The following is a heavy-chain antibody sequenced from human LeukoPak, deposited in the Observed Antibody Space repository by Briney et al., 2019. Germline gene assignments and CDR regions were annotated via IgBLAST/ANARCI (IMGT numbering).Heavy chain of an antibody. V-gene: IGHV4-34*01. D-gene: IGHD5-24*01. CDR2: VNHSGST. CDR1: GGSFSGYS. J-gene: IGHJ4*02. Sequence: SETLSLTCAVYGGSFSGYSWSWIRQPPGKGLEWIGEVNHSGSTNYSPSLRSRVTISVDTSKNQFSLKLRSVTAADTAVYYCAREGIRRDGYRRVDYWGQGTLVTVSS. CDR3: AREGIRRDGYRRVDY.